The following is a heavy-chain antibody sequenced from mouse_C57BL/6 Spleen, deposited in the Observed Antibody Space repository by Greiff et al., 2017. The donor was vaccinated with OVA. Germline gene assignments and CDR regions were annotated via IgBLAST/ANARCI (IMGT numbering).Heavy chain of an antibody. D-gene: IGHD2-1*01. V-gene: IGHV10-1*01. CDR2: IRSKSNNYAT. J-gene: IGHJ4*01. Sequence: EVKLVESGGGLVQPKGSLKLSCAASGFSFNTYAMNWVRQAPGKGLEWVARIRSKSNNYATYYADSVKDRFTISRDDSESMLYLQMNNLKTEDTAMYYCVRDFYTGYAMDYWGQGTSVTVSS. CDR3: VRDFYTGYAMDY. CDR1: GFSFNTYA.